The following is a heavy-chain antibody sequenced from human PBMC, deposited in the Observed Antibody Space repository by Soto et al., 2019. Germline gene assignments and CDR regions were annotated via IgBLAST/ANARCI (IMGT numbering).Heavy chain of an antibody. J-gene: IGHJ4*02. D-gene: IGHD1-26*01. CDR1: GDSINSYW. CDR2: VYTSGTT. CDR3: ARGGSGSFYVDY. Sequence: QVQLQESGPGLVKPSETLSLTCTVSGDSINSYWWSWIRQSAGKGLEWIGRVYTSGTTNYNPSLKSRVTMSVDTSRNQFSLKLSSVTAADTAIYYCARGGSGSFYVDYWGQGTLVTVSS. V-gene: IGHV4-4*07.